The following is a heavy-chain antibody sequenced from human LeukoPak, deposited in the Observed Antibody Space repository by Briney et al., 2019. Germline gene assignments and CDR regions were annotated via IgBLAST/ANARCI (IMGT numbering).Heavy chain of an antibody. CDR3: ARGSGYSGYVRYFDY. CDR2: ISSSSSYT. V-gene: IGHV3-11*05. CDR1: GFTFSDYY. D-gene: IGHD5-12*01. J-gene: IGHJ4*02. Sequence: GGSLRLSCAASGFTFSDYYMSWIRQAPGKGLEWVSYISSSSSYTNYADSVKGRFTISRDNAKNSLYLQMNSLRAEDTAVYYCARGSGYSGYVRYFDYWGQGTLVTVSS.